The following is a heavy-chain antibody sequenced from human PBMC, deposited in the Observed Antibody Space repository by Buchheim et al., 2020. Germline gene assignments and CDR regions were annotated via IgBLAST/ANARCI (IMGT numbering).Heavy chain of an antibody. V-gene: IGHV5-51*01. Sequence: EVQLVQSGAEVKKPGESLKISCTGSGYRFSSNWIAWVRQMPGKGLEWMGIIYPGDSDTRYSPSFQGQVTISADKSITTAYPQWSSLKASDTAMYYCARLTTVTNPFDYWRQGTL. CDR2: IYPGDSDT. J-gene: IGHJ4*02. D-gene: IGHD4-17*01. CDR1: GYRFSSNW. CDR3: ARLTTVTNPFDY.